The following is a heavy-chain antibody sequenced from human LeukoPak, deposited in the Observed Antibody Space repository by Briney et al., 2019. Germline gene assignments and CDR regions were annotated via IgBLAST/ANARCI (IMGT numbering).Heavy chain of an antibody. Sequence: ASVKVSCKASGYTFTSYGISWVRQAPGQGLEWMGWINPNSGGTNYAQKFQGRVTMTRDTSISTAYMELSRLRSDDTAVYYCARSEDIVVVPAATNWFDPWGQGTLVTVSS. CDR1: GYTFTSYG. D-gene: IGHD2-2*01. J-gene: IGHJ5*02. CDR3: ARSEDIVVVPAATNWFDP. V-gene: IGHV1-2*02. CDR2: INPNSGGT.